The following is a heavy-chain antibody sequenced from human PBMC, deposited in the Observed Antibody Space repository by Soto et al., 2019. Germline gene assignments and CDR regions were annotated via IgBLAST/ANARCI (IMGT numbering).Heavy chain of an antibody. CDR1: GGSISSCY. J-gene: IGHJ6*03. V-gene: IGHV4-59*08. D-gene: IGHD3-10*01. Sequence: SETRSLTCTVSGGSISSCYWSWIRQPPGKGLDWIGYIYYSGSTNYNPSLKSRVTISVDTSKNQFSLKLSSVTAADTAVYYCARNAPMVRGVIITGYYYMDVWGKGTTVTVSS. CDR3: ARNAPMVRGVIITGYYYMDV. CDR2: IYYSGST.